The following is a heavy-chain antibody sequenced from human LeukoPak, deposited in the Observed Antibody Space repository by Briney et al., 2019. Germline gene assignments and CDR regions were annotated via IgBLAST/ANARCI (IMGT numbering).Heavy chain of an antibody. CDR3: AKAKGSGLKYYFDY. Sequence: ASVKVSCKASGYTFTSYGISWVRQAPGQGLEWMGWISTYNGNTNYAQKLQGRVTITADESTSTAYMELSSLRSEDTAVYYCAKAKGSGLKYYFDYWGQGTLVTVSS. CDR1: GYTFTSYG. CDR2: ISTYNGNT. J-gene: IGHJ4*02. V-gene: IGHV1-18*01. D-gene: IGHD6-19*01.